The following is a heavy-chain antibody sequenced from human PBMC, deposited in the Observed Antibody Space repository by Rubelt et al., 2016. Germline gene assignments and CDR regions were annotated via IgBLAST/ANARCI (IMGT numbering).Heavy chain of an antibody. CDR3: ARQSSQWLQSPRAEFDY. D-gene: IGHD6-19*01. J-gene: IGHJ4*02. Sequence: QVQLQQWGAGLLKPSETLSLTCAVYGGSFSGYYWSWIRQPPGKGLEWIGEINHSGSTNYNPSLKMRVTISVDTAKNQFSLKLSSVTAADTAVYYCARQSSQWLQSPRAEFDYWGQGTLVTVSS. CDR1: GGSFSGYY. V-gene: IGHV4-34*01. CDR2: INHSGST.